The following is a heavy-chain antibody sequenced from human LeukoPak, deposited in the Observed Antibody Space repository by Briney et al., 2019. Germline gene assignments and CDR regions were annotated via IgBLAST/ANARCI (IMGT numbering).Heavy chain of an antibody. J-gene: IGHJ4*02. CDR3: ARALKDIVLVVYFDY. CDR2: INPSSGGT. D-gene: IGHD2-8*02. CDR1: GYTFTGYY. Sequence: ASVKVSCKASGYTFTGYYMHWVRQAPGQGLEWMGWINPSSGGTNYAQKFQGRVTMTRDTSISTAYMELSRLRSDDTAVYYCARALKDIVLVVYFDYWGQGTLVTVSS. V-gene: IGHV1-2*02.